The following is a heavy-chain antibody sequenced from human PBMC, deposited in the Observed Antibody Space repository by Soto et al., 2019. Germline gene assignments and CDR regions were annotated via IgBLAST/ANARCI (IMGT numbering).Heavy chain of an antibody. CDR1: GFTFSSYW. V-gene: IGHV3-7*01. J-gene: IGHJ2*01. CDR2: IRLDGSEK. Sequence: EVQLVESGGGLVQPGGSLRLSCAASGFTFSSYWMSWVRQAPGKGLEWVANIRLDGSEKYYVDSVKGRFTISRDNAKKSLYVQMNSLRAEDTAVYYCARLRAYWYFDLWGRGTLVTVSS. CDR3: ARLRAYWYFDL.